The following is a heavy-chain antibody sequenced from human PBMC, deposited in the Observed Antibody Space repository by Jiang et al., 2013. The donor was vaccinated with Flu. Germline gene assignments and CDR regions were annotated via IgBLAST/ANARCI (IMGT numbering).Heavy chain of an antibody. CDR3: AMKGGFTMILHNWFDP. J-gene: IGHJ5*02. CDR1: GYTLTELS. Sequence: GAEVKKPGASVKVSCKVSGYTLTELSMHWVRQAPGKGLEWMGGFDPEDGETIYAQKFQGRVTMTEDTSTDTAYMELSSLRSEDTAVYYCAMKGGFTMILHNWFDPWGQGTLVTVSS. V-gene: IGHV1-24*01. CDR2: FDPEDGET. D-gene: IGHD3-22*01.